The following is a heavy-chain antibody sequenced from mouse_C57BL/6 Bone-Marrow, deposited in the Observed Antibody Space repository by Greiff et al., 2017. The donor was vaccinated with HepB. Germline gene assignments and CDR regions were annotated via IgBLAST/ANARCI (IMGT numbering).Heavy chain of an antibody. D-gene: IGHD2-4*01. CDR3: ARYGADYDDGFAY. CDR1: GYAFTNYL. J-gene: IGHJ3*01. Sequence: QVHVKQSGAELVRPGTSVKVSCKASGYAFTNYLIEWVKQRPGQGLEWIGVINPGSGGTNYNEKFKGKATLTADKSSSTAYMQLSSLTSEDSAVYFCARYGADYDDGFAYWGQGTLVTVSA. V-gene: IGHV1-54*01. CDR2: INPGSGGT.